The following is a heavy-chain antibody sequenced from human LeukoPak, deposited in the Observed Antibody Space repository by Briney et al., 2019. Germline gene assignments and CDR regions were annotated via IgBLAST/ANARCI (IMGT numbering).Heavy chain of an antibody. CDR1: GFTFSSYW. Sequence: GGSLRLSCAASGFTFSSYWMHWVRQAPGKGLVWVSRINSDGSSTSYAGSVKGRFTISRDNAKNTLYLQMNSLRAEDTAVYYCARRSSSWSNWFDPWGQGTLVTVSS. CDR2: INSDGSST. D-gene: IGHD6-13*01. J-gene: IGHJ5*02. CDR3: ARRSSSWSNWFDP. V-gene: IGHV3-74*01.